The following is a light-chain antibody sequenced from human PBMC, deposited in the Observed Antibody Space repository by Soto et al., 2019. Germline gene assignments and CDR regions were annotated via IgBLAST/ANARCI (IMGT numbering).Light chain of an antibody. V-gene: IGKV2-28*01. CDR2: LGS. J-gene: IGKJ1*01. CDR1: QSLLHSNGYNY. CDR3: MQPLQSWT. Sequence: DIVMTRSPLSLPVTPGEPASISCRSSQSLLHSNGYNYLDWYLQKPGQSPQLLIYLGSNRASGVPDRFSGSGSGTDFTLKISRVEAEDVGVYYCMQPLQSWTFDQGTKVEIK.